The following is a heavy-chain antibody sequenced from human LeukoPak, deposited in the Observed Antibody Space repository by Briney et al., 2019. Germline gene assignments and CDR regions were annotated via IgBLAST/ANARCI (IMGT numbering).Heavy chain of an antibody. J-gene: IGHJ6*02. D-gene: IGHD6-13*01. CDR3: AKVIYSAAGFYYYDMDV. CDR2: ISGSGGST. Sequence: GGSLRLSCAASGFTFSSYAMSWVRQAPGKGLEWVSAISGSGGSTYYADSVKGRFTISRDNSKNTLYLQMNSLRAEDTAVYYCAKVIYSAAGFYYYDMDVWGQGTTVTVSS. CDR1: GFTFSSYA. V-gene: IGHV3-23*01.